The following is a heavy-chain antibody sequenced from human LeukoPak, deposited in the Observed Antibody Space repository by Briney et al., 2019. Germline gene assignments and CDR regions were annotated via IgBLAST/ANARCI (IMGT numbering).Heavy chain of an antibody. V-gene: IGHV3-66*01. CDR1: GFTVGSNT. Sequence: GGSLRLSCAASGFTVGSNTMSWVRQAPGKGLEWVSFIYSGGSTSYADSVKGRFTISRDNSKNTLYLQMNSLRTEDTAVYYCARGGSYFDISGYYFYWGQGTLVTVSS. D-gene: IGHD3-22*01. J-gene: IGHJ4*02. CDR3: ARGGSYFDISGYYFY. CDR2: IYSGGST.